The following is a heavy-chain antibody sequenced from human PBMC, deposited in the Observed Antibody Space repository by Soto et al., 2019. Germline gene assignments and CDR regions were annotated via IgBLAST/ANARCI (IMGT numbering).Heavy chain of an antibody. J-gene: IGHJ4*02. D-gene: IGHD3-9*01. CDR1: GYTFSNFG. CDR2: ISTDNGST. V-gene: IGHV1-18*01. Sequence: QVQLVQSGGEVKKPGASVKVSCKASGYTFSNFGISWVRQAPGQGLEWMGWISTDNGSTKYAQNXQGRVTMTTXTXTXTPXMELRSLRSDDTAVYYCTRDAKYYDIMTGYFVNDYWGQGTLVTVSS. CDR3: TRDAKYYDIMTGYFVNDY.